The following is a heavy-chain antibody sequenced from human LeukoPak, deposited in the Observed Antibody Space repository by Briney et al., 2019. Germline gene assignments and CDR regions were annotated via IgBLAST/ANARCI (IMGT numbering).Heavy chain of an antibody. J-gene: IGHJ1*01. V-gene: IGHV4-59*01. Sequence: PSETLSLTCTVSRGSISGYFWSWIRQPPGEGLEWIGYIYYSGSTNYNPSLKSRVTISVDTSKNQFSLKLSSVTAADTAVYYSARLKYYYDSSGYRAEYFQHWGQGTLVTVSS. D-gene: IGHD3-22*01. CDR3: ARLKYYYDSSGYRAEYFQH. CDR1: RGSISGYF. CDR2: IYYSGST.